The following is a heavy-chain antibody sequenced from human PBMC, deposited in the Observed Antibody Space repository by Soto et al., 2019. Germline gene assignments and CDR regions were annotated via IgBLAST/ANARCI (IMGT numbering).Heavy chain of an antibody. V-gene: IGHV1-46*01. CDR2: INPSGGST. CDR1: GYTFSTYY. D-gene: IGHD4-4*01. Sequence: ASVKVSCKASGYTFSTYYMHWVRQAPGQGYEWMGIINPSGGSTTYAQKFQGRVTMTRDTSTTTVYMELSSLRSEDTAVYYCARYDYSGYYFDYWGQGTLVTVSS. CDR3: ARYDYSGYYFDY. J-gene: IGHJ4*02.